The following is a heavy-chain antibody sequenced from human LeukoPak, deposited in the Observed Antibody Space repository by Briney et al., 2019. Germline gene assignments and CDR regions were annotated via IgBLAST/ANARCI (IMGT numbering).Heavy chain of an antibody. J-gene: IGHJ3*02. D-gene: IGHD2-2*01. CDR3: ARRGLVPAFDI. CDR2: ISSSGSTI. CDR1: GFTVSSYE. Sequence: PGVSLRLSCAASGFTVSSYEMNWVRQAPGKGLEWVSYISSSGSTIYYADSVKGRFTISRDNAKNTLYLQMSSLRAEDTAVYYCARRGLVPAFDIWGQGTMVTVAS. V-gene: IGHV3-48*03.